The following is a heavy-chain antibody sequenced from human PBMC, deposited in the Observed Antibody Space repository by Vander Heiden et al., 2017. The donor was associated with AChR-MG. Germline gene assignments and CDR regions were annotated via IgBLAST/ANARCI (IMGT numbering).Heavy chain of an antibody. Sequence: QVQLVESGGGLVEPGGSLRLSCAASGFTFIDYYMGWIRQAPGKGLEWVSYISSSGSTRSYADSVKGRFTISRDNAKISLYLQMNSLRAEDTAVYYCARDRRYSFGYDAFDIWGQGTMVTVSS. CDR2: ISSSGSTR. CDR3: ARDRRYSFGYDAFDI. CDR1: GFTFIDYY. V-gene: IGHV3-11*01. J-gene: IGHJ3*02. D-gene: IGHD5-18*01.